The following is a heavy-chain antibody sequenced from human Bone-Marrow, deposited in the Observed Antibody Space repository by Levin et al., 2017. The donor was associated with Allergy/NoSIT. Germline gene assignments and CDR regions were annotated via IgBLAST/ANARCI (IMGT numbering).Heavy chain of an antibody. Sequence: GESLKISCAASGFTFSLYWMAWVRQAPGKGLEWVANIKLDGSGRYRLDSVKGRFTISRDNAANSVYLQMNSLRAEDTAIYYCVRGTSGWPGVDYWGQGTLVNVAS. V-gene: IGHV3-7*01. D-gene: IGHD6-19*01. CDR3: VRGTSGWPGVDY. CDR2: IKLDGSGR. CDR1: GFTFSLYW. J-gene: IGHJ4*02.